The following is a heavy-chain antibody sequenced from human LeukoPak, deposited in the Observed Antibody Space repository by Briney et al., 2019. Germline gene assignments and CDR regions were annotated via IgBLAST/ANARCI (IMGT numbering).Heavy chain of an antibody. CDR1: GFTFSNYA. CDR2: FSVSDKTT. J-gene: IGHJ4*02. Sequence: GGSLRLSCVASGFTFSNYAMSWVRQAPGKGLEWVSGFSVSDKTTYYADSVKGRFTISRDNSKNTLYLQMSSLRVEDTAVYYCAKDPGVYYGDYIIRWGKGTLVIVSS. D-gene: IGHD4-17*01. V-gene: IGHV3-23*01. CDR3: AKDPGVYYGDYIIR.